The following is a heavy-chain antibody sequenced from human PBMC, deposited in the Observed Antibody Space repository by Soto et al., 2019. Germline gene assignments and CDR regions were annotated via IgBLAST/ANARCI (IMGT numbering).Heavy chain of an antibody. J-gene: IGHJ4*02. Sequence: SETLSLTCTVSGGSVSSANYYWTWIRQPPGKGLEWIGYIYNSGSTNYNPSLKSRVTISVDTSKNQFSLKLSSVTAADTAVYFCARAYRGVAGTFNYWGQGTLVTVSS. V-gene: IGHV4-61*01. D-gene: IGHD6-19*01. CDR1: GGSVSSANYY. CDR2: IYNSGST. CDR3: ARAYRGVAGTFNY.